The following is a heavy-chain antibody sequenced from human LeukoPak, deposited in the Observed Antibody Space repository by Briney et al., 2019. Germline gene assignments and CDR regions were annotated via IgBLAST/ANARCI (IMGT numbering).Heavy chain of an antibody. CDR2: ISYDGSNK. D-gene: IGHD7-27*01. Sequence: GGSLRLSCAASGFTFSSYAMPWVRQAPGKGLEWVAVISYDGSNKYYADSVKGRFTISRDNSKNTLYLQMNSLRAEDTAVYYCASGDPGDAFDIWGQGTMVTVSS. CDR3: ASGDPGDAFDI. J-gene: IGHJ3*02. V-gene: IGHV3-30-3*01. CDR1: GFTFSSYA.